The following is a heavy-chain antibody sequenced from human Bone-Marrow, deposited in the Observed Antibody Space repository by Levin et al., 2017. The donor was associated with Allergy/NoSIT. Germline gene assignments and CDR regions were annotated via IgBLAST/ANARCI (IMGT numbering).Heavy chain of an antibody. D-gene: IGHD6-19*01. CDR3: AKDRSGWGGAFDI. CDR2: LSWNSGTI. V-gene: IGHV3-9*01. Sequence: QRGESLKISCAASGFTFDDYAIHWVRQVPGKGLEWVSGLSWNSGTIAYADSVKGRFTISRDNAKKSLYLQMDSLRTEDTALYYCAKDRSGWGGAFDIWGQGTRVTVSS. CDR1: GFTFDDYA. J-gene: IGHJ3*02.